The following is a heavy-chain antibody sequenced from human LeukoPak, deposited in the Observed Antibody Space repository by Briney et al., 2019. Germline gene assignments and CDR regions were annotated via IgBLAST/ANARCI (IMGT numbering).Heavy chain of an antibody. Sequence: GGSLRLSCTASGFTFSNYGLFWVRQAAGKGLEWMAVIWYDGSKKYYADSVKGRFTISRDDSKNTLFLQMNSLRAEDTAVYYCAKETAYGSGRGFDPWGQGTLVTVSS. CDR1: GFTFSNYG. CDR3: AKETAYGSGRGFDP. V-gene: IGHV3-33*06. D-gene: IGHD3-10*01. CDR2: IWYDGSKK. J-gene: IGHJ5*02.